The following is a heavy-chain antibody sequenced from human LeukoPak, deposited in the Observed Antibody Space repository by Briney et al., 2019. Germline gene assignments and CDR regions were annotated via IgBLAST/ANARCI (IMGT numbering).Heavy chain of an antibody. CDR1: GFTFSSYA. V-gene: IGHV3-23*01. Sequence: TGGSLRLSCAASGFTFSSYAMSWVRQAPGKGLEWVPAISGSGGSTYYADSVKGRFTISRDNSKNTLYLQMNSLRAEDTAVYYCAGHVLRFLEWLSTPFDYWGQGTLVIVSS. CDR3: AGHVLRFLEWLSTPFDY. J-gene: IGHJ4*02. CDR2: ISGSGGST. D-gene: IGHD3-3*01.